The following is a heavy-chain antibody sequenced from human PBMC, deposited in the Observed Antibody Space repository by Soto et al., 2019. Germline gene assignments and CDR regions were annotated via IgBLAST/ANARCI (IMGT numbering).Heavy chain of an antibody. CDR2: MNPNSGNT. J-gene: IGHJ6*03. D-gene: IGHD6-13*01. CDR1: GYSFTSYD. CDR3: ARALLYSSRWYTFYYSMDV. V-gene: IGHV1-8*01. Sequence: ASVKVSCKASGYSFTSYDINWVRQATGQGLEWMGWMNPNSGNTGYAQKFQGRVTMTRNASISTAYMELSSLRSEDTAVYYCARALLYSSRWYTFYYSMDVWGKGTTVPVSS.